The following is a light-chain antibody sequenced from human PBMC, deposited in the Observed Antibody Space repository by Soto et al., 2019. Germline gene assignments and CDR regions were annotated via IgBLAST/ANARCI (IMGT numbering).Light chain of an antibody. V-gene: IGKV3-15*01. Sequence: EIEMTQSPATLSVSPGERATITCRASQSVSSNLAWYQHKPGQSPRLLIYAASTRATGIPDRFTGSGSGTEFTLTISSLKSEDVALDYCQQHNIWPPWTFGQGTKVEIK. CDR2: AAS. CDR1: QSVSSN. J-gene: IGKJ1*01. CDR3: QQHNIWPPWT.